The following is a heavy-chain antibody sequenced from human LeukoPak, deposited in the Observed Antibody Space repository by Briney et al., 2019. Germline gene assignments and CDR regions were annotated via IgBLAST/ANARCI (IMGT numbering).Heavy chain of an antibody. CDR2: IDTYNHDT. V-gene: IGHV1-18*01. Sequence: ASVKVSCKASGCTFTDYGISWVRQAPGQGLEWMGWIDTYNHDTNYAQIYQGRVTMTTDTSTSTAYIELRSLRSDDTALYYCARDQDGDRDFDFWGQGTLVTVSS. D-gene: IGHD4-17*01. J-gene: IGHJ4*02. CDR1: GCTFTDYG. CDR3: ARDQDGDRDFDF.